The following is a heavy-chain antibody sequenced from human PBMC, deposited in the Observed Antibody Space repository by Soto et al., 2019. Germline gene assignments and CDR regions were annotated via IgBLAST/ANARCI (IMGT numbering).Heavy chain of an antibody. CDR3: ARLLGGYDPYYYYYMDV. V-gene: IGHV5-51*01. CDR2: IYPGDSDT. J-gene: IGHJ6*03. D-gene: IGHD5-12*01. CDR1: GYSFTSYW. Sequence: GESLKISCKGSGYSFTSYWIGWVRQMPGKGLEWMGIIYPGDSDTRYSPSFQGQVTISADKSISTAYLQWSSLKASDTAMYYCARLLGGYDPYYYYYMDVWGKGTTVTVSS.